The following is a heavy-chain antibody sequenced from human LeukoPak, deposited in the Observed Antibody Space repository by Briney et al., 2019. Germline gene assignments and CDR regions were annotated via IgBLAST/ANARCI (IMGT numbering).Heavy chain of an antibody. CDR2: IIPIFGTA. Sequence: GASVKVSCKASGGTFSSYAISWVRQAPGQGLEWMGGIIPIFGTANYAQKFQGRVTITADESTSTAYMELSSLRSEDTAVYYCARGAHPHNTRYCSSTSCYPRYLQHWGQGTLVTVSS. J-gene: IGHJ1*01. D-gene: IGHD2-2*01. V-gene: IGHV1-69*13. CDR3: ARGAHPHNTRYCSSTSCYPRYLQH. CDR1: GGTFSSYA.